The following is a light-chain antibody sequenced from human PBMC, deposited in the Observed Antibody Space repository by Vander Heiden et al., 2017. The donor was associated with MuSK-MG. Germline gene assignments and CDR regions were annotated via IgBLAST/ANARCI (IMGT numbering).Light chain of an antibody. CDR1: QHVGDC. Sequence: EVVLTQSPRTLSSSPGATATLSCRASQHVGDCLAWYKQKPGQGQRLLIASAAKRAPDIPGRVSSSGSGTDFTLTIRNLDSEDFALYFCQQCDRRPRRFGGGTKV. V-gene: IGKV3-11*01. CDR2: SAA. J-gene: IGKJ4*02. CDR3: QQCDRRPRR.